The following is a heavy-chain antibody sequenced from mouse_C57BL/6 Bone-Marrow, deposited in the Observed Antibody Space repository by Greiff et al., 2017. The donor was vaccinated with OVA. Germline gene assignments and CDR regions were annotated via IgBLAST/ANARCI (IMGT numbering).Heavy chain of an antibody. CDR2: IHPSSGST. Sequence: VQLQQPGAELVKPGASVKLSCKASGYTFTSYWMHWVKQRPGQGLEWIGMIHPSSGSTNYNEKFKSKATLTVDKSSSTAYMQLSSLTSEDSAVYDYASSIYYGCSWDYWGQGTTLTVSS. CDR3: ASSIYYGCSWDY. J-gene: IGHJ2*01. D-gene: IGHD1-1*01. CDR1: GYTFTSYW. V-gene: IGHV1-64*01.